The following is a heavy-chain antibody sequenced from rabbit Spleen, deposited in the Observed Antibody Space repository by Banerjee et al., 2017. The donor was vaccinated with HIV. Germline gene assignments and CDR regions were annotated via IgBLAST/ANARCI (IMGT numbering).Heavy chain of an antibody. CDR2: IDAGSSDFP. J-gene: IGHJ6*01. Sequence: QSLEESGGDLVKPGASLTLTCTASGVSFSVSSYMCWVRQAPGKGLEWIACIDAGSSDFPYFASWAKGRFTIAKTSSTTVTLQMTSLTAADTATYFCARDTSSSFSSYGMDLWGPGTLVTVS. V-gene: IGHV1S40*01. D-gene: IGHD1-1*01. CDR1: GVSFSVSSY. CDR3: ARDTSSSFSSYGMDL.